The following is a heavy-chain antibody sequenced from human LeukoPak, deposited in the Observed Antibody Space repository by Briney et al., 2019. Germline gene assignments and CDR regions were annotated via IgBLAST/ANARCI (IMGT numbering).Heavy chain of an antibody. D-gene: IGHD6-19*01. CDR3: AREGWGYFDY. V-gene: IGHV4-59*01. Sequence: SETLSLTCTVSGGSISSYYWSWIRQPPGKGLEWIGYIYYSGSTNYNPSLKSRVTISVDTSKNQFSLKLSTVTAADTAVYYCAREGWGYFDYWGQGTLVTVSS. CDR1: GGSISSYY. J-gene: IGHJ4*02. CDR2: IYYSGST.